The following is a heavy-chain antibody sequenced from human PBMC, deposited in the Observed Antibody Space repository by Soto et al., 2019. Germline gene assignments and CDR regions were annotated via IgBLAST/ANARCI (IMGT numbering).Heavy chain of an antibody. V-gene: IGHV4-34*01. J-gene: IGHJ3*02. CDR3: ARVERGTATTVVDAFDI. Sequence: QEQLQQWGAGLLKPSETLSLTCAVYGGFVSSGNYYWSWIRQPPGKGLEWIGEISHSGGTHFNPSLKSRVTISVDTSKNQFSLKMSSVTAADTALYYCARVERGTATTVVDAFDIWGPGTMVTVSS. CDR1: GGFVSSGNYY. D-gene: IGHD1-1*01. CDR2: ISHSGGT.